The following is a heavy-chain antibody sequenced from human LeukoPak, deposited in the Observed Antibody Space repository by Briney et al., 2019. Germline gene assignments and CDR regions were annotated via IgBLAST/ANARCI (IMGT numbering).Heavy chain of an antibody. V-gene: IGHV4-34*01. CDR1: GGSFSGYY. Sequence: SETLSLTCAVYGGSFSGYYWGWVRQPPGKWLEWIGEINESGSTNYNPSLKSRVTISVDTSKNQFSLKLSSVTAADTAVYYCARGARSSQPLSYWGQGTLVTVSS. D-gene: IGHD1-26*01. CDR2: INESGST. CDR3: ARGARSSQPLSY. J-gene: IGHJ4*02.